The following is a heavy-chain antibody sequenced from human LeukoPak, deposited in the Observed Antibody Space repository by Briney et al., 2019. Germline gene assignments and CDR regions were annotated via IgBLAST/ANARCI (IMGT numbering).Heavy chain of an antibody. CDR3: SRVGATPDY. J-gene: IGHJ4*02. Sequence: GGSLSLSRAPSLFTLRSYSMKWVRQAPGTGREWVSSICSSISYIYYAHPVKGRFTIHKDNPKNSPPVHMDRQRAAARAVYYLSRVGATPDYWGQGTLASV. V-gene: IGHV3-21*04. CDR1: LFTLRSYS. CDR2: ICSSISYI. D-gene: IGHD1-26*01.